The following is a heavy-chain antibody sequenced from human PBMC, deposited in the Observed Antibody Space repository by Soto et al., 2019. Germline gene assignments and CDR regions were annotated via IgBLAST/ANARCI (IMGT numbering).Heavy chain of an antibody. CDR3: ARDTGNSFDY. V-gene: IGHV1-18*01. CDR2: ISPHNGNT. Sequence: HVQLVQSGGELKKPGASVKVSCNTSGYTFNTNFITWVRQAPGQGLEWMGWISPHNGNTNYAEKFQGRVTMTADTITKTAYMELRNLRIDDTAVYYCARDTGNSFDYWGQGTPVTVSS. CDR1: GYTFNTNF. J-gene: IGHJ4*02.